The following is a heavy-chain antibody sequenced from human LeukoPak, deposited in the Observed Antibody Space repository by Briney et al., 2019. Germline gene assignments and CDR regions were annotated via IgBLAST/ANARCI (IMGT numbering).Heavy chain of an antibody. CDR1: GFTFSSYA. D-gene: IGHD6-13*01. CDR3: ARDLSAAGSPDY. CDR2: ISYDGSNK. Sequence: GGSLRLSCAASGFTFSSYAMQWVRQAPGKGLEWVAFISYDGSNKYYAHSVRGRFTISRDNSNNTLYLKMNSLRAEETAVYYCARDLSAAGSPDYWGQGTLVTVSS. V-gene: IGHV3-30-3*01. J-gene: IGHJ4*02.